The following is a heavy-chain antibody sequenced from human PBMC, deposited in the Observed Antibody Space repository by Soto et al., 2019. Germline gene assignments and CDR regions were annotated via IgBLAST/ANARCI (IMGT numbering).Heavy chain of an antibody. Sequence: EVQLVESGGGLVQPGESLRLSCAASGFTFDYYWMHWVRQAPGKGLVWVSRVHSDGTTTTYADSVKGRFTISRDNARNTVSLQISSLGAEDTAIYYCARGDRGGFDLWGHGTVVTVSS. D-gene: IGHD3-10*01. CDR1: GFTFDYYW. J-gene: IGHJ3*01. CDR3: ARGDRGGFDL. CDR2: VHSDGTTT. V-gene: IGHV3-74*01.